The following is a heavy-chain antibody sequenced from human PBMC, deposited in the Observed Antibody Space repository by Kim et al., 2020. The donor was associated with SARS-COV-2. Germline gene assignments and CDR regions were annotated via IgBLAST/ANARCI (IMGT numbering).Heavy chain of an antibody. CDR3: ARDRRIIDPATGGMDV. V-gene: IGHV3-11*05. J-gene: IGHJ6*02. D-gene: IGHD2-15*01. CDR2: ISSSSTYT. CDR1: GFTFSDYY. Sequence: GGSLRLSCAASGFTFSDYYISWIRQAPGKGLEWVSYISSSSTYTNYADSVKGRFTISRDNAKNSLYLQMNSLRAEDTAVYYCARDRRIIDPATGGMDVWGQGTTVTVSS.